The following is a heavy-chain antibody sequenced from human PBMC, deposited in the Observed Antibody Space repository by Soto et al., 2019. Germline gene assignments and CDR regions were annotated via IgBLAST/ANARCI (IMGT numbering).Heavy chain of an antibody. J-gene: IGHJ4*02. CDR1: GYTFINYY. V-gene: IGHV1-2*02. Sequence: QAKLVQSGAEVKKPGASVKVSCKTSGYTFINYYIHWVRQAPGQGLEWMGWVNPRSGDTNYAQKFQGRVTMTRDTSISTAYMELSSLGSDDTAVFYCARQLAYCGGDCFTEPIEYWGQGTLVTVSS. CDR2: VNPRSGDT. CDR3: ARQLAYCGGDCFTEPIEY. D-gene: IGHD2-21*02.